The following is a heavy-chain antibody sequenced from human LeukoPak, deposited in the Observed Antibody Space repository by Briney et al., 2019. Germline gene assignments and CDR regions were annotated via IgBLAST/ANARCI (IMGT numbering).Heavy chain of an antibody. J-gene: IGHJ4*02. D-gene: IGHD3-22*01. Sequence: GASVKVSCKASGYTFTSYDINWVRQATGQGLEWMGWMNPNSGNTGYAQKFQGRVTMTRNTSISTAYMELSSLRSEGTAVYYCARGSHDSSGYPSEYWGRGTLVTVSS. V-gene: IGHV1-8*01. CDR3: ARGSHDSSGYPSEY. CDR2: MNPNSGNT. CDR1: GYTFTSYD.